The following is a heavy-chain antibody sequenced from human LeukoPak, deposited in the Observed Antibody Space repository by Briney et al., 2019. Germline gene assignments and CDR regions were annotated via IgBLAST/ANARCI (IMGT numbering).Heavy chain of an antibody. V-gene: IGHV4-34*01. J-gene: IGHJ6*02. CDR1: GGSFSGYY. Sequence: ASETLSLTCAVYGGSFSGYYWSWIRQPPGKGLEWIGEINHSGSTNYNPSLKSRVTISVDTSKNQFSLKLSSVTAADTAVYYCARVPPYYDTSYGMDVWGQGTTVTVSS. D-gene: IGHD3-9*01. CDR3: ARVPPYYDTSYGMDV. CDR2: INHSGST.